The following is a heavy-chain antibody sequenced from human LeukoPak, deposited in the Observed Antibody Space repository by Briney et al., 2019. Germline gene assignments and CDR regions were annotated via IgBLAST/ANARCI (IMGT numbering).Heavy chain of an antibody. Sequence: GGSLRLSCAASGFAFTSYGMSWVRQAPGKGLEWVSVISGSGGSTNYADSVKGRFTISRDNFKNTLYLQMNSLRAEDTAVYYCAKDGWNDIPDYWGQGTLVTVSS. CDR3: AKDGWNDIPDY. CDR1: GFAFTSYG. V-gene: IGHV3-23*01. J-gene: IGHJ4*02. D-gene: IGHD1-1*01. CDR2: ISGSGGST.